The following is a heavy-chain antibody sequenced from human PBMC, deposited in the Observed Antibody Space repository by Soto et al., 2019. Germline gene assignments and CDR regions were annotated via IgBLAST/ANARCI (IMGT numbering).Heavy chain of an antibody. CDR2: KWNDGSHK. J-gene: IGHJ3*02. V-gene: IGHV3-33*01. CDR1: GFTFSTYG. D-gene: IGHD1-1*01. Sequence: QVQLVESGGGVVQPGRSLRLSCVASGFTFSTYGMHWVRQAPGKGLEWVAMKWNDGSHKYYADPVKDRFTISRDHFKNTLYLQINSLRDEDSAVYYGTTELNDMQAFDIWGQGTMVTVSS. CDR3: TTELNDMQAFDI.